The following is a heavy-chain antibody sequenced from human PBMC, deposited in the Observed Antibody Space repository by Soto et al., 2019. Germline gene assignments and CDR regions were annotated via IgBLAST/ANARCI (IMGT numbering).Heavy chain of an antibody. D-gene: IGHD5-12*01. Sequence: EGSLRLSCAASGFNFNVYSMNWVRQAPGKGLEWISSISSSSNYIHYRDSVRGRFTISRDNAKNSLYLQLDSLRVEDTAVYFCARDRGSEGFDSWGQGTLCPVSS. CDR3: ARDRGSEGFDS. CDR2: ISSSSNYI. V-gene: IGHV3-21*01. CDR1: GFNFNVYS. J-gene: IGHJ5*01.